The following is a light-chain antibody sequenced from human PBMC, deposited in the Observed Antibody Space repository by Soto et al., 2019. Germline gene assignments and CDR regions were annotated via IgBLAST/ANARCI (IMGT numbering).Light chain of an antibody. CDR3: CSYAGNYTLL. J-gene: IGLJ2*01. V-gene: IGLV2-11*01. CDR1: SRDVGIYNY. CDR2: DVT. Sequence: QSALTQPRSVSGSPGQSVTVSCTGTSRDVGIYNYVSWYQQRPGTAPKVMIYDVTKRPSGVPDRFSGSKSANTASLTISGLQADDVADYYCCSYAGNYTLLFGGGTKLTVL.